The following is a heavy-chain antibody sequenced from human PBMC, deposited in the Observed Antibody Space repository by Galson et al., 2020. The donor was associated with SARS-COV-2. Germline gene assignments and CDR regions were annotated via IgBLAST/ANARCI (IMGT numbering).Heavy chain of an antibody. CDR3: ARGTGSSRYWYFDL. CDR2: ISSSGDYI. Sequence: LSLTCAASGFTFGTHSFNWVRQAPGRGLEWISSISSSGDYIYYADSLQGRFTISRDNAKNSLYLQMNSLRAEDTAVYYCARGTGSSRYWYFDLWGRGSLVTVSS. V-gene: IGHV3-21*01. J-gene: IGHJ2*01. D-gene: IGHD6-13*01. CDR1: GFTFGTHS.